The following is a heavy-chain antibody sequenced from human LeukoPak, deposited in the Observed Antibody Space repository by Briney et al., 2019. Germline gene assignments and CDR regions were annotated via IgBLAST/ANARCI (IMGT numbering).Heavy chain of an antibody. D-gene: IGHD3-3*01. CDR2: ISGSGGST. J-gene: IGHJ4*02. CDR3: AKDLSDFWSGYSEDDY. Sequence: PGGSLRLSCAASGFTFINYGMNWVRQAPGKGLEWVSGISGSGGSTYYADSVKGRFTISRDNSKNTLYLQMNSLRAEDTAVYYCAKDLSDFWSGYSEDDYWGQGTLSPSPQ. CDR1: GFTFINYG. V-gene: IGHV3-23*01.